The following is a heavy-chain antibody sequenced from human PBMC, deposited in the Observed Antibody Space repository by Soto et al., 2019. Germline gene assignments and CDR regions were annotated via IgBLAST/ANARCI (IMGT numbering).Heavy chain of an antibody. J-gene: IGHJ4*02. Sequence: QLQLQESGSRLVKASQTLSLTCAVSGGSISSGGFSCNWIRQPPGKGLEWIGYIYHSGSTYFNRSPKSRVTMSVDRSTNQFSLKISSVTAADTAVYYCASRVSDYFDYWGQGTPVTVSS. V-gene: IGHV4-30-2*01. CDR2: IYHSGST. D-gene: IGHD6-19*01. CDR1: GGSISSGGFS. CDR3: ASRVSDYFDY.